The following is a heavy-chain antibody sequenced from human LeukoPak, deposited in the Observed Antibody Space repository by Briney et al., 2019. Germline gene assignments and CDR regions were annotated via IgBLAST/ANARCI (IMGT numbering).Heavy chain of an antibody. V-gene: IGHV4-34*01. D-gene: IGHD2-2*01. CDR2: INHSGST. CDR1: GGSFSGYY. Sequence: SETLSHTCAVYGGSFSGYYWSWIRQPPGKGREWIGEINHSGSTNYNPSLKSRVTISVDTSKNQFSLKLSSVTAADTAVYYCARGHRYCSSTSCLLGRDYWGQGTLVTVSS. CDR3: ARGHRYCSSTSCLLGRDY. J-gene: IGHJ4*02.